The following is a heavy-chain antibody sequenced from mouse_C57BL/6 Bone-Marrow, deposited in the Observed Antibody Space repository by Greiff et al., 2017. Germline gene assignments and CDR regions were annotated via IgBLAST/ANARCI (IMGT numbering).Heavy chain of an antibody. D-gene: IGHD2-3*01. CDR3: AKEEYDCYYYYAMDY. CDR1: GFSLTSYG. V-gene: IGHV2-5*01. Sequence: VKLVESGPGLVQPSQSLSITCTVSGFSLTSYGVHWVRQSPGKGLEWLGVIWRGGSTDYNAAFMSRLSITKDNSKRQVFFKMNSLQADDTAIYYCAKEEYDCYYYYAMDYWGQGTSVTVSS. J-gene: IGHJ4*01. CDR2: IWRGGST.